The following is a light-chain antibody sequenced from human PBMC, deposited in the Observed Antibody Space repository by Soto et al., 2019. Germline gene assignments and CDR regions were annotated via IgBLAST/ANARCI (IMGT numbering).Light chain of an antibody. CDR3: QQYDKWPRT. J-gene: IGKJ1*01. V-gene: IGKV3-15*01. CDR2: GAS. CDR1: QTINNN. Sequence: ETVMTQSPATLSVSPGEGATLSCRASQTINNNLAWYQQKPGQAPRLLIYGASRRATGVPARFSGSGSGTEFTLTISSLQSEDFAVYHCQQYDKWPRTFGQGTKVDIK.